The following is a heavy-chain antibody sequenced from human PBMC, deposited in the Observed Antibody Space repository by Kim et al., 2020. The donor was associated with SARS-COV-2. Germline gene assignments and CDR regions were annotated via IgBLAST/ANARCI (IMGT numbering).Heavy chain of an antibody. V-gene: IGHV4-59*01. CDR2: T. Sequence: THCNPSLRSRVTISVDTSKNQFSLKLSPVTAADTAVYYCARDEGYGDYGYWGQGTLVTVSS. CDR3: ARDEGYGDYGY. J-gene: IGHJ4*02. D-gene: IGHD4-17*01.